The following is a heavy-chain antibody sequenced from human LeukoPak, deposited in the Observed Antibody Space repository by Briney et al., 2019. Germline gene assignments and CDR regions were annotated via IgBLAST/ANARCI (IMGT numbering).Heavy chain of an antibody. D-gene: IGHD6-13*01. J-gene: IGHJ3*02. Sequence: WASVKVSCKASGYTFTSYAINWVRQATGQGLEWMGWMNPNSGNTGYAQKFQGRVTITRNTSISTAYMELSSLRSEDTAVYCCARGGAAAGKLVFDIWGQGKMVTVSS. V-gene: IGHV1-8*03. CDR3: ARGGAAAGKLVFDI. CDR2: MNPNSGNT. CDR1: GYTFTSYA.